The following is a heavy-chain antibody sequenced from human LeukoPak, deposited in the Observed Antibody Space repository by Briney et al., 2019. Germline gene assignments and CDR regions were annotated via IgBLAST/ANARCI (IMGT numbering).Heavy chain of an antibody. CDR2: IYYSRST. D-gene: IGHD6-13*01. CDR3: ARRYSSWSSFDY. V-gene: IGHV4-59*08. Sequence: PSETLSLTCTVSGGSISGYYWSWIRQSPGKGLECIGYIYYSRSTNYNPSLKSRVTVSVDTSKNQFSLKLISVTAADTAVYYCARRYSSWSSFDYWGQGTLVTVSS. CDR1: GGSISGYY. J-gene: IGHJ4*02.